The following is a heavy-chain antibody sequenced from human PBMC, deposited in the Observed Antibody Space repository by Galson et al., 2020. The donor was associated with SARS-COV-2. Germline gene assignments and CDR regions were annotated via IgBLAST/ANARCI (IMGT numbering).Heavy chain of an antibody. CDR2: ISYDGSNK. Sequence: GGSLRLSCAASGFTFSSYAMHWVRQAPGKGLEWVAVISYDGSNKYYADSVKGRFTISRDNSKNTLYLQMNSLRAEDTAVYYCARDLRGYMGPFDYWGQGTLVTVSS. D-gene: IGHD6-13*01. J-gene: IGHJ4*02. CDR1: GFTFSSYA. V-gene: IGHV3-30*04. CDR3: ARDLRGYMGPFDY.